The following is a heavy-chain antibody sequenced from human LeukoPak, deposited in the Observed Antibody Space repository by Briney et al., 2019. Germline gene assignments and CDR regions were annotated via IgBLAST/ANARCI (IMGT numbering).Heavy chain of an antibody. CDR1: GGTFSSYA. J-gene: IGHJ4*01. D-gene: IGHD3-10*01. Sequence: SVKVSCKASGGTFSSYAISWVRQAPGQGLEWMGGIIPIFGTANYAQKFQGRVTITTDESTSTAYMELSSPRSEDTAVYYCAARSGTYPYYFDYWGQGTLVTVSS. CDR3: AARSGTYPYYFDY. CDR2: IIPIFGTA. V-gene: IGHV1-69*05.